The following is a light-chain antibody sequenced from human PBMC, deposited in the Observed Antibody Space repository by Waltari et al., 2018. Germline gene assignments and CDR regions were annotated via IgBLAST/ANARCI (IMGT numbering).Light chain of an antibody. CDR3: QQLNSYQWT. CDR1: QGISNY. V-gene: IGKV1-9*01. J-gene: IGKJ1*01. Sequence: IQLTQSPSSLSAPVGDTATITCRASQGISNYLAWYQQKPGKAPKLLIYATSTLQSGVPSRFSGSGSGTDFTLTISSLEPEDFATYYCQQLNSYQWTFGQGTKVEIK. CDR2: ATS.